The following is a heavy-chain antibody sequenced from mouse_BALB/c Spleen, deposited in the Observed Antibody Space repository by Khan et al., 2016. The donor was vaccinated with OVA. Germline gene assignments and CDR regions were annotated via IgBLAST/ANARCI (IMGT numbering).Heavy chain of an antibody. CDR1: GYTFTSYW. Sequence: QVQLQESGAELAKPGASVKMSCKASGYTFTSYWMHWVKQRPGKGLEWIGYTNPNTGYTEYNQKFNDKATLTADKSSSTAYIQLISLTSEDSAVYYCASNSSGYVGYWGQGTTLTVSS. D-gene: IGHD3-1*01. CDR2: TNPNTGYT. J-gene: IGHJ2*01. CDR3: ASNSSGYVGY. V-gene: IGHV1-7*01.